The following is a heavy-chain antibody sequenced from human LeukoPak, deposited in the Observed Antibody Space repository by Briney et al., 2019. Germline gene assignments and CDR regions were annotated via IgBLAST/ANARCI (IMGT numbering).Heavy chain of an antibody. V-gene: IGHV1-69*13. D-gene: IGHD1-26*01. Sequence: SVKVSCTASGGTFSSYAISWVRQAPGQGLEWMGGIIPIFGTANYAQKFQGRVTITADESTSTAYMELSSLRSEDTAVYYCARGRIVGATNQAFDYWGQGTLVTVSS. CDR3: ARGRIVGATNQAFDY. CDR1: GGTFSSYA. CDR2: IIPIFGTA. J-gene: IGHJ4*02.